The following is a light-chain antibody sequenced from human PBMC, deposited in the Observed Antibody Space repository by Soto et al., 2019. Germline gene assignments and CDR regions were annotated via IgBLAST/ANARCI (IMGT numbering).Light chain of an antibody. CDR2: GAS. CDR3: QQRSNWIT. J-gene: IGKJ5*01. V-gene: IGKV3-15*01. Sequence: IVLTQSPDTLSLSPGERATLSCRASQSVNSNLAWYQQKLGQAPRVLIYGASTRATGIPARFSGSGSETEFTLTISSLQSEDFALYFCQQRSNWITFGQGTRLEIK. CDR1: QSVNSN.